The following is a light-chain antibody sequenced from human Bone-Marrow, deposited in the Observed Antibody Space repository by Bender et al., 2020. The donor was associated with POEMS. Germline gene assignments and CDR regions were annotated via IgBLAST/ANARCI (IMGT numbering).Light chain of an antibody. J-gene: IGLJ2*01. CDR3: CSHSGSGNFVV. CDR1: RSNIGSNT. V-gene: IGLV1-44*01. Sequence: QSVLTQPPSTSGTPGQSVTISCSGSRSNIGSNTVTWYQQVPGTAPKLLIYRNDQRPSGVPDRFSASKSATAASLTISGLQADDEADYYCCSHSGSGNFVVFGGGTKLTVL. CDR2: RND.